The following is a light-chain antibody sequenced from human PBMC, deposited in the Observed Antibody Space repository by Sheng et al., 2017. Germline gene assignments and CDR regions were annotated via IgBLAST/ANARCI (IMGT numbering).Light chain of an antibody. CDR2: GAS. Sequence: IVLTQSPATLSLSPGERATLSCRASQSVSSSLGWYQQIPGRAPRLLIYGASSRATGIPDRFSGSGSGTDFTLTISRLEPEDFAVYYCQQYGSSPLTFGGGTKVEIK. CDR3: QQYGSSPLT. CDR1: QSVSSS. J-gene: IGKJ4*01. V-gene: IGKV3-20*01.